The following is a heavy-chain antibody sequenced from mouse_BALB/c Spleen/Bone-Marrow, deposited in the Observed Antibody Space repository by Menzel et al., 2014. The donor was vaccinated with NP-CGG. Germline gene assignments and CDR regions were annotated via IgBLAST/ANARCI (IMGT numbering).Heavy chain of an antibody. Sequence: QVQLKQSGAELVKPGASVKLSCKASGYTFTRYWMEWVKQRPGQGLEWIGEINPSNGRTNYNEKFKSKATLTVDKSSSTAYMQLSSLTSEDSAVYYCARGAYYGPDYWGQGTTLTVSS. CDR2: INPSNGRT. D-gene: IGHD1-2*01. CDR1: GYTFTRYW. V-gene: IGHV1S81*02. J-gene: IGHJ2*01. CDR3: ARGAYYGPDY.